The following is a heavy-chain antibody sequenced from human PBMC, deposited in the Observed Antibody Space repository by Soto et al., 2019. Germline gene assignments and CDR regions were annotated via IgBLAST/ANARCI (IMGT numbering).Heavy chain of an antibody. D-gene: IGHD4-4*01. CDR1: GGTFNSYG. Sequence: ASVKVSCKTSGGTFNSYGLSWVRQAPGQGPEWMGQIIPIFGSVKYAQKFQGRVTISADESTSTAYLELISLTSDDTAMYYCAREKFSNYFDPWGQGTLVTVSS. CDR2: IIPIFGSV. V-gene: IGHV1-69*13. J-gene: IGHJ5*02. CDR3: AREKFSNYFDP.